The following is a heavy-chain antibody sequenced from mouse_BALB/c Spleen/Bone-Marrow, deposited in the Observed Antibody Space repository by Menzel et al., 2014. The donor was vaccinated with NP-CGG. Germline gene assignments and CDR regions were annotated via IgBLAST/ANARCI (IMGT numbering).Heavy chain of an antibody. D-gene: IGHD1-1*02. CDR1: GYSITSDYA. V-gene: IGHV3-2*02. CDR2: ISYSGSF. CDR3: ARSGGKRYFAV. J-gene: IGHJ1*01. Sequence: EVQLQQSGPGLVKPFQSLSLTCTVTGYSITSDYAWNWIRQFPGNKLEWMGYISYSGSFSYNPSLKSRISVTRDTSKNQFFLQLNSVTAEDTATYYCARSGGKRYFAVWGAGTSVTASS.